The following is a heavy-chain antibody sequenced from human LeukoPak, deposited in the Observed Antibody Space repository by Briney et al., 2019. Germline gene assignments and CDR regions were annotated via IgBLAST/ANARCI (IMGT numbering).Heavy chain of an antibody. J-gene: IGHJ4*02. V-gene: IGHV3-23*01. Sequence: GGSLRLSCAASGFTFSSYAMSWVRQAPGKGLEWVSAISGSGGSTYYADSVKGRFTISRDNSKNTLYLQMNSLRAEDTAVYYCARGGDYSNYVSYWGQGTLVTVSS. D-gene: IGHD4-11*01. CDR1: GFTFSSYA. CDR2: ISGSGGST. CDR3: ARGGDYSNYVSY.